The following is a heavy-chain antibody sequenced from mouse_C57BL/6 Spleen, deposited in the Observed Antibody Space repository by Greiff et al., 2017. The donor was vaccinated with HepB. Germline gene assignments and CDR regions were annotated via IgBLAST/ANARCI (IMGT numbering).Heavy chain of an antibody. Sequence: EVKLQESGPGMVKPSQSLSLTCTVTGYSITSGYDWHWIRHFPGNKLEWMGYISYSGSTNYNPSLKSRISITHDTSKNHFFLKLNSVTTEDTATYYCARDSVVEGDWYFDVWGTGTTVTVSS. D-gene: IGHD1-1*01. CDR3: ARDSVVEGDWYFDV. J-gene: IGHJ1*03. V-gene: IGHV3-1*01. CDR2: ISYSGST. CDR1: GYSITSGYD.